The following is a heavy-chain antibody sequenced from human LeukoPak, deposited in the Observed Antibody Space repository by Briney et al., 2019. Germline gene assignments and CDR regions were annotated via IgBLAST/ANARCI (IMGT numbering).Heavy chain of an antibody. CDR3: TRRGYGY. D-gene: IGHD4-17*01. CDR1: GFTFSSHW. Sequence: PGGSLRLSCAASGFTFSSHWMSWVRQAPGKGLEWVANIKEDGSEIYYVDSVKGRFTISRDNAKNSLYLQMNSPRAEDTALYYCTRRGYGYWGQGTLVTVSS. CDR2: IKEDGSEI. J-gene: IGHJ4*02. V-gene: IGHV3-7*01.